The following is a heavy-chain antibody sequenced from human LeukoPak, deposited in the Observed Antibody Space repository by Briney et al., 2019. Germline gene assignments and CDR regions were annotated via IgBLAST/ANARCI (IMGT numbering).Heavy chain of an antibody. CDR1: GGSISSYY. Sequence: SETLSLTCTVSGGSISSYYWSWIRQPPGKGLEWIGYIYHSGSTYYNPSLKSRVTISVDRSKNQFSLKLSSVTAADTAVYYCARCIPRTGAFDIWGQGTMVTVSS. D-gene: IGHD2-8*01. CDR3: ARCIPRTGAFDI. J-gene: IGHJ3*02. V-gene: IGHV4-59*12. CDR2: IYHSGST.